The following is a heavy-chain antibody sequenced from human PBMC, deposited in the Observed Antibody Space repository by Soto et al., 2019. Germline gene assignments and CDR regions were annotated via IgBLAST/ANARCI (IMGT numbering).Heavy chain of an antibody. D-gene: IGHD3-16*02. Sequence: QVQLQESGPGLVKPSETLSLTCTVSGGSTHSYYWAWIRQPPGKGLEWMGYVYYNGDTNYNPSLKSRVTISVDAAKNQFSLKLTSATPADTAVYYCARGPGHRRSSFDFWGQGTLVTVSS. V-gene: IGHV4-59*01. CDR1: GGSTHSYY. CDR3: ARGPGHRRSSFDF. CDR2: VYYNGDT. J-gene: IGHJ4*02.